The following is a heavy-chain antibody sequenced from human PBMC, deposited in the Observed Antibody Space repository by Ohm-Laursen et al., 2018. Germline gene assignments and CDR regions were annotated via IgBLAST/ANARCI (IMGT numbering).Heavy chain of an antibody. CDR2: ITSRPTSYAT. CDR1: GFTFSGSA. CDR3: AKAYSSGWWKIDY. D-gene: IGHD6-19*01. J-gene: IGHJ4*02. V-gene: IGHV3-73*01. Sequence: SLRLSCAASGFTFSGSAIHWVRQASGKGLEWVGRITSRPTSYATAYAASVKGRFTISRDDSKNTLYLQMNSLRAEDTAVYYCAKAYSSGWWKIDYWGQGTLVTVSS.